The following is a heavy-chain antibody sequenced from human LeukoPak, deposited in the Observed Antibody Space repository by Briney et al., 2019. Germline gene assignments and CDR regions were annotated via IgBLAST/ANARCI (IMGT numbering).Heavy chain of an antibody. Sequence: ASVKVSCQASGYTVISYFMHGVRRAPGQGLEWMGVGNPSGGNRKYAQKFQGRAITTRNTFTTTVYMEISSLASEDTAVYYCARDPVSYDFWSDYNDYWGQGTLVTVSS. J-gene: IGHJ4*01. CDR3: ARDPVSYDFWSDYNDY. CDR2: GNPSGGNR. CDR1: GYTVISYF. D-gene: IGHD3-3*01. V-gene: IGHV1-46*01.